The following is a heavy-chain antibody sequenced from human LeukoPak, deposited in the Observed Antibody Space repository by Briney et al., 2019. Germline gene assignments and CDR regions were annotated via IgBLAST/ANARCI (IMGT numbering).Heavy chain of an antibody. D-gene: IGHD2-21*02. CDR3: ARLAYCGGDCYSLAY. CDR2: IYPGDSDN. CDR1: GYSFTSYW. V-gene: IGHV5-51*01. Sequence: GESLKISCKGSGYSFTSYWIGWVRQMPGKGLEWMGIIYPGDSDNRYTPSYPRQVTISADKSIRTAYLQWSSLKASDTATYYCARLAYCGGDCYSLAYWGQGTLVTVSS. J-gene: IGHJ4*02.